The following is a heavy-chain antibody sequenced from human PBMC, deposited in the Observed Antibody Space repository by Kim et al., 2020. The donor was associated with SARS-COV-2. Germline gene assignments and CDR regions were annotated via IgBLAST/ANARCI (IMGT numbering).Heavy chain of an antibody. J-gene: IGHJ4*02. Sequence: SVKVSCKASGGTFSSYAISWVRQAPGQGLEWMGRIIPILGIANYAQKFQGRVTITADKSTSTAYMELSSLRSEDTAVYYCAGHLGAAAGRIFDYWGQGTLVTVSS. D-gene: IGHD6-13*01. CDR3: AGHLGAAAGRIFDY. CDR2: IIPILGIA. CDR1: GGTFSSYA. V-gene: IGHV1-69*04.